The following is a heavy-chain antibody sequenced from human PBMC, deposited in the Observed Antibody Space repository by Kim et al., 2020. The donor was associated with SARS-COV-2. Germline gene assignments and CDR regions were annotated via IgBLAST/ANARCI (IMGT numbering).Heavy chain of an antibody. CDR2: IYYSGST. Sequence: SETLSLTCTVSGGSISSSSYYWGWIRQPPGKGLEWIGSIYYSGSTYYNPSLKSRVTISVDTSKNQFSLKLSSVTAADTAVYYCARLVRVRGVIITVGPYNWFDPWGQGTLVTVSS. CDR1: GGSISSSSYY. CDR3: ARLVRVRGVIITVGPYNWFDP. D-gene: IGHD3-10*01. J-gene: IGHJ5*02. V-gene: IGHV4-39*01.